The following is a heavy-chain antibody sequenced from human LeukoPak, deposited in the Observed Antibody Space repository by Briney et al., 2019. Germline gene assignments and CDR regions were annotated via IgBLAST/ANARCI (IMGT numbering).Heavy chain of an antibody. CDR1: GYTFTGYY. J-gene: IGHJ4*02. CDR2: INPNSGGT. V-gene: IGHV1-2*02. D-gene: IGHD6-13*01. CDR3: ARDSISIAAAAEIDY. Sequence: ASVKLSCKASGYTFTGYYMHWVRQAPGQALEWMGWINPNSGGTNYAQKFQGRVTMTRDTSISTAYMELSRLRSDDTAVYYCARDSISIAAAAEIDYWGQGTLVTVSS.